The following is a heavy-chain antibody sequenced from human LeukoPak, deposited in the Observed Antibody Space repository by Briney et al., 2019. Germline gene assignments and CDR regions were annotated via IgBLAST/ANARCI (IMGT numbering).Heavy chain of an antibody. V-gene: IGHV1-69*04. CDR2: IIPISGIV. J-gene: IGHJ4*02. D-gene: IGHD2-21*02. CDR3: ARDLGGGDSA. CDR1: GGTFSSYA. Sequence: SVKVSCKASGGTFSSYAISWVRQAPGQGLEWMGRIIPISGIVNYAQKFQGRVTITADKSTSTAYMELSSLRSEDTAVYYCARDLGGGDSAWGQGTLVTVSS.